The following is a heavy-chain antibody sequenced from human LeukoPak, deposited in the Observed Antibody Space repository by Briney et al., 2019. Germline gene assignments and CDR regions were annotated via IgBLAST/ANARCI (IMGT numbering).Heavy chain of an antibody. V-gene: IGHV4-34*01. CDR2: HSGST. J-gene: IGHJ6*02. Sequence: HSGSTNYNPSLKSRVTISVDTSKNQFSLKLSSVTAADTAVYYCARAGYSSSYYYYYGMDVWGQGTTVTVSS. D-gene: IGHD6-6*01. CDR3: ARAGYSSSYYYYYGMDV.